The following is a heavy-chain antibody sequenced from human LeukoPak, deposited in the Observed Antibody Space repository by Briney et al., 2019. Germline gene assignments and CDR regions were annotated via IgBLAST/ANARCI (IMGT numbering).Heavy chain of an antibody. CDR1: GFTFSSYG. CDR2: IWYDGSNK. J-gene: IGHJ6*03. Sequence: GGSLRLSCAASGFTFSSYGMHWVRQAPGKGLEWVAVIWYDGSNKYYADSVKGRFTISRDNSKNTLYLQMNSLRAEDTAVYYCARLXQXLVXPINYYYYMDVWGKGTTVTVSS. CDR3: ARLXQXLVXPINYYYYMDV. V-gene: IGHV3-33*01. D-gene: IGHD6-13*01.